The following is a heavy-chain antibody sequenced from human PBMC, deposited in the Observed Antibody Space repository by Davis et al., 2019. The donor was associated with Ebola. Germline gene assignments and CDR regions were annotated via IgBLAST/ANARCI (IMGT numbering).Heavy chain of an antibody. V-gene: IGHV4-59*01. CDR2: LFYSGT. CDR1: GGSISSDY. J-gene: IGHJ4*02. CDR3: ARDPIPVPGVGYDF. Sequence: MPSETLSLTCTVSGGSISSDYWSWIRQPPGKGLEWIGYLFYSGTNYDSSLRSRVTISEDTSKNQFSLKLSSVTAADTAVYYCARDPIPVPGVGYDFWGQGTLVTVSS. D-gene: IGHD6-19*01.